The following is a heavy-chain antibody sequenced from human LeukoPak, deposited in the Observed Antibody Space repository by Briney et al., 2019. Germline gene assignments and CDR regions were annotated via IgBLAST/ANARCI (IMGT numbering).Heavy chain of an antibody. D-gene: IGHD6-13*01. V-gene: IGHV3-7*01. Sequence: GGSLRLSCAASGFTFSSYWMSWVRQAPGKGLEWVANIKQDGSEKYYVDSVKGRFTISRDNAKNSLYLQMNSLRAEDTAVYYCARAEGYSSSWYQYYFDYWGQGILVTVSS. CDR3: ARAEGYSSSWYQYYFDY. CDR1: GFTFSSYW. CDR2: IKQDGSEK. J-gene: IGHJ4*02.